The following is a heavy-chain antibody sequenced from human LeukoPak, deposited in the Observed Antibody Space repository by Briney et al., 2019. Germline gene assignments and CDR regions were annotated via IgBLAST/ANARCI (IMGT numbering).Heavy chain of an antibody. CDR3: ARDPPDYDFWSGSETTDY. J-gene: IGHJ4*02. CDR2: ISPYNGNT. Sequence: ASVKVSCKASGYTFTSYGISWVRQAPGQGLEWMGWISPYNGNTNYAQKLQGRVTMTTDTSTSTAYMELRSLRSDDTAVYYCARDPPDYDFWSGSETTDYWGQGTLVTVSS. CDR1: GYTFTSYG. V-gene: IGHV1-18*01. D-gene: IGHD3-3*01.